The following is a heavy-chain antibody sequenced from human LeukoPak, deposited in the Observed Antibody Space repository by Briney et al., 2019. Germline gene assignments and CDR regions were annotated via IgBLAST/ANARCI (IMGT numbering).Heavy chain of an antibody. CDR2: IIPIFGTA. J-gene: IGHJ3*02. CDR3: ARHDYDFWSDHLPVAFDI. V-gene: IGHV1-69*05. CDR1: GGTFSSYA. Sequence: SVKVSCKASGGTFSSYAISWVRQAPGQGLEWMGGIIPIFGTANYAQKFQGRVTITTDEPTSTAYMELSSLRSEDTAVYYCARHDYDFWSDHLPVAFDIWGQGTMVTVSS. D-gene: IGHD3-3*01.